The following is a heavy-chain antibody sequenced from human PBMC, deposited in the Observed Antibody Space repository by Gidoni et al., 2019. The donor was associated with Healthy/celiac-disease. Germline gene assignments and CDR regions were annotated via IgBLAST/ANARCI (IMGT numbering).Heavy chain of an antibody. V-gene: IGHV3-23*01. CDR2: ISGSGGST. J-gene: IGHJ3*02. Sequence: EVQLLESGGGLVQPGGSLRLSCAASGFTFRSYAMSWVRQAPGKGLEWVSAISGSGGSTYYADSVKGRFTISRDNSKNTLYLQMNSLRAEDTAVYYCAKSLRRKGITMIVVVTPDAFDIWGQGTMVTVSS. D-gene: IGHD3-22*01. CDR1: GFTFRSYA. CDR3: AKSLRRKGITMIVVVTPDAFDI.